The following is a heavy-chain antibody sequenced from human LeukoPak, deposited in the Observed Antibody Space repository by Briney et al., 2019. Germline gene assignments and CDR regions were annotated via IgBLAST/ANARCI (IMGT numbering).Heavy chain of an antibody. Sequence: PGGSLRLSCAASGFTFSTHWMHWVRQVPGRGPVWVSCADGGGSSTSYADSVKGRFSISRDNAKSTLYLQMNGLRAEDTAVYYCARGPGSSGGAYVGDYWGHGTLVTVSS. D-gene: IGHD3-22*01. CDR2: ADGGGSST. V-gene: IGHV3-74*01. CDR1: GFTFSTHW. J-gene: IGHJ4*01. CDR3: ARGPGSSGGAYVGDY.